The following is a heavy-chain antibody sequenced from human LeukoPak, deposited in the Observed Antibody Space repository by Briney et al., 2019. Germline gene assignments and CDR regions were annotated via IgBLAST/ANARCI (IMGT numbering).Heavy chain of an antibody. CDR1: GFTFSTYW. V-gene: IGHV3-74*01. D-gene: IGHD1-7*01. Sequence: GGSLRLSCAASGFTFSTYWMHWVRQAPGKGLVWVSRINSDGSGTTYADSVKGRFTISRDNAKNTLYLQMNSLKAEDTAVYYCARDSLELLVYFDYWGQGTLVTVSS. CDR2: INSDGSGT. J-gene: IGHJ4*02. CDR3: ARDSLELLVYFDY.